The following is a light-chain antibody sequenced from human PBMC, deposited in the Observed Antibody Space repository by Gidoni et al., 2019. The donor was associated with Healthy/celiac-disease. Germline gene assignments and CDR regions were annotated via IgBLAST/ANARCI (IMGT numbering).Light chain of an antibody. Sequence: IVMTQSPLSLPVTPGEPASISCRSSQSLLHSNGYNYLDWYLQKPGQSPQLLIYLGSNRASGVPDRFSGSGSGTDFTLKISRVEAEDVGVYYCMQALQTPPTFGQGTNLEIK. V-gene: IGKV2-28*01. CDR3: MQALQTPPT. CDR2: LGS. J-gene: IGKJ2*01. CDR1: QSLLHSNGYNY.